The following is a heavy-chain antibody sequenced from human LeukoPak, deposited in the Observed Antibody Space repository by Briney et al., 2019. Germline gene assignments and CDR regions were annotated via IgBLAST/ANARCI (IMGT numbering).Heavy chain of an antibody. CDR2: MNPRDDT. CDR1: GYTSSSPD. CDR3: ARYIQGVGFDI. J-gene: IGHJ3*02. D-gene: IGHD5-18*01. Sequence: EASVKVSCKASGYTSSSPDINWVRQATGRGLEWLGWMNPRDDTGYAQRFQGRVTLTRDRSTNTAYKEISSLTSDDTAVYYCARYIQGVGFDIWGQGTMVTVSA. V-gene: IGHV1-8*01.